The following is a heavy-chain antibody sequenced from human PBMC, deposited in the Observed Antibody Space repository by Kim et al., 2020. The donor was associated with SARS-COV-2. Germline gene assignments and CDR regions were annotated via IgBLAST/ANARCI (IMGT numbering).Heavy chain of an antibody. J-gene: IGHJ6*02. CDR2: ISYDGSNK. CDR1: GFTFSSYG. D-gene: IGHD6-13*01. CDR3: AKDFFSSSSPPYYYYYYGMDV. Sequence: GGSLRLSCAASGFTFSSYGMHWVRQAPGKGLEWVAVISYDGSNKYYADSVKGRFTISRDNSKNTLYLQMNSLRAEDTAVYYCAKDFFSSSSPPYYYYYYGMDVWGQGTTVTVSS. V-gene: IGHV3-30*18.